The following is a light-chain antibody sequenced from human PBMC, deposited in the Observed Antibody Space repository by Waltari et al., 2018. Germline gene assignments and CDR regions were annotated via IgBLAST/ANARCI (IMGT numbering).Light chain of an antibody. Sequence: QSGLTQPPSVSGAPGQRVTISCPGSSSNIGAGDDVPWYQLLPGTAPKLLIYGNSNRPSGVPDRFSGSKSGTSASLAITGLQAEDEAGYYCQSYDSSLSGSVFGGGTKLTVL. CDR3: QSYDSSLSGSV. CDR1: SSNIGAGDD. CDR2: GNS. V-gene: IGLV1-40*01. J-gene: IGLJ2*01.